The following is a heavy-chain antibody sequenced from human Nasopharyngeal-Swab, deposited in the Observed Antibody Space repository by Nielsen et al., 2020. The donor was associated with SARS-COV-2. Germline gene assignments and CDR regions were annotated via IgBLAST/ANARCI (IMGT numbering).Heavy chain of an antibody. CDR2: INSDGSST. CDR3: ARRYCSSTRCYTGYYGMDV. CDR1: GFTFSSYW. D-gene: IGHD2-2*02. V-gene: IGHV3-74*01. J-gene: IGHJ6*02. Sequence: GESLKISCAASGFTFSSYWMHWVRQAPGKGLVWVSRINSDGSSTSYADSVKGRFTISRDNAKNTLYLQMNSLRAEDTAVYYCARRYCSSTRCYTGYYGMDVWGQGTTVTVSS.